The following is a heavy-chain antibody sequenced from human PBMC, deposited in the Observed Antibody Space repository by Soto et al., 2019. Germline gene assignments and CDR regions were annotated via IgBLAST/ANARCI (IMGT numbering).Heavy chain of an antibody. J-gene: IGHJ3*02. CDR2: IRSKAYGGTT. Sequence: GGSLRLSCTASGFTFGDYAMSWFRQAPGKGLEWVGFIRSKAYGGTTEYAASVKGRFTISRDDSKSIAYLQMNSLKTEDTAVYYCTRKSGYGDYLPDAIDIWGQGTMVTVSS. D-gene: IGHD4-17*01. V-gene: IGHV3-49*03. CDR1: GFTFGDYA. CDR3: TRKSGYGDYLPDAIDI.